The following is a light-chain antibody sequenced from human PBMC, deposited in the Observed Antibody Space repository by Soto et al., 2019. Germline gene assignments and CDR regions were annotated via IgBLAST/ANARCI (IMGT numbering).Light chain of an antibody. J-gene: IGLJ1*01. CDR2: QVT. CDR3: SSYTGSTNYV. V-gene: IGLV2-14*01. CDR1: SSDVGIYNY. Sequence: QSVLTQPASVSGSPGQSITISCTGTSSDVGIYNYVSWYQQHPGKAPKLMIYQVTNRPSGVSNRFSGSKSGNTASLTISGLQAEDEAPYYCSSYTGSTNYVFGTGTKVTVL.